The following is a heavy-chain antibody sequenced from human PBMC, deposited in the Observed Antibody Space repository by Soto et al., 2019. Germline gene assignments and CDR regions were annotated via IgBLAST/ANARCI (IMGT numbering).Heavy chain of an antibody. CDR3: ARDGYSPMDV. CDR2: IYTGST. Sequence: NWIRQPPGKGLEWIGFIYTGSTNYNPSLKSRVAISVDTSKNQFSLKVTSVTAADTAVYYCARDGYSPMDVWGQGTTVTVSS. D-gene: IGHD6-13*01. J-gene: IGHJ6*02. V-gene: IGHV4-59*01.